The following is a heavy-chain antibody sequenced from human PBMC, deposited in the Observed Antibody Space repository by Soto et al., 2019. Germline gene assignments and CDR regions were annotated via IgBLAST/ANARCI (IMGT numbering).Heavy chain of an antibody. CDR3: AKEMLGYCSSTSCYGADAFDI. V-gene: IGHV3-30*18. J-gene: IGHJ3*02. CDR1: GFTFSSYG. Sequence: QVQLVESGGGVVQPGRSLRLSCAASGFTFSSYGMHWVRQAPGKGLEWVAVISYDGSNKYYADSVKGRFTISRDNSKNTLYLQMNSLRAEDTAVYYCAKEMLGYCSSTSCYGADAFDIWGQGTMVTVSS. D-gene: IGHD2-2*01. CDR2: ISYDGSNK.